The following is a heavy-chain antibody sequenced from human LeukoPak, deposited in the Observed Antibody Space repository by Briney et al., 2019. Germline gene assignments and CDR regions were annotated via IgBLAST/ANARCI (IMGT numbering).Heavy chain of an antibody. D-gene: IGHD1-26*01. Sequence: GGFLRLSCAASGSTFSDYYMSWIRQAPGKGLERVSYISSSGSTIYYADSVKGRFTISRDNAKNSLYLQMNSLRAEDTAVYYCARAVGVGATTFDYWGQGTLVTVSS. V-gene: IGHV3-11*01. CDR1: GSTFSDYY. J-gene: IGHJ4*02. CDR2: ISSSGSTI. CDR3: ARAVGVGATTFDY.